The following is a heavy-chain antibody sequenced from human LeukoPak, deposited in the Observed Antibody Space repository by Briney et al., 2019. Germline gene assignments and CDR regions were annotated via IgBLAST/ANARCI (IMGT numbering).Heavy chain of an antibody. V-gene: IGHV3-30*02. J-gene: IGHJ4*02. D-gene: IGHD5-24*01. CDR1: GFTFSSYG. CDR2: IRYDGSNK. CDR3: AKDLRLYGYNTNHEDY. Sequence: GGSLRLSCAASGFTFSSYGMHWVRQAPGKGLEWVAFIRYDGSNKYYADSVKGRFTISRDNSKNTLYLQMNSLRAEDTAVYYCAKDLRLYGYNTNHEDYWGQGTLVTVSS.